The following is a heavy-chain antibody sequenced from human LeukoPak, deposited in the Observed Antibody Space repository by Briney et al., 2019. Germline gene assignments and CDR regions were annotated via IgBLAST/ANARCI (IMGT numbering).Heavy chain of an antibody. CDR2: IYYSGST. Sequence: SETLSLTCTVSGGSISSSYWSWVRQPPGKGLEWIGYIYYSGSTNYNPSLKSRVTISVDTSKNQFSLKLSSVTAADTAVYYCARHGRIAAAGYFDYWGQGTLVTVSS. V-gene: IGHV4-59*08. CDR1: GGSISSSY. J-gene: IGHJ4*02. CDR3: ARHGRIAAAGYFDY. D-gene: IGHD6-13*01.